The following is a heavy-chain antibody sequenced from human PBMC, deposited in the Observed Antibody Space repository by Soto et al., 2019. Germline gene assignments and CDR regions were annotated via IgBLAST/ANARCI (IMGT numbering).Heavy chain of an antibody. CDR1: GFTFSSYA. J-gene: IGHJ4*02. Sequence: GGSLRLSCAASGFTFSSYAMSWVRQAPGKGLEWVSAISGSGGSTYYADSVKGRFTISRDNSKNTLYLQMNSLRAEDTAVYYCAKLGHIVLMVYLFDYWGQGTLVTVSS. CDR2: ISGSGGST. D-gene: IGHD2-8*01. V-gene: IGHV3-23*01. CDR3: AKLGHIVLMVYLFDY.